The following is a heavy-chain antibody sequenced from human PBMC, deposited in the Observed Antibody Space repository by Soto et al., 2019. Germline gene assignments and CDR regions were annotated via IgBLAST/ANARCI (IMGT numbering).Heavy chain of an antibody. J-gene: IGHJ3*01. Sequence: GGSLRVSCTASGFTFIRYAMSWVRQALGKGLKWVSSISGSGDSTDYADSVKGRFTISRDNSRKTLYLQLNSLRVEDTAVYYCVITGTFSGRHCDAYDFSGRGTFVTVS. CDR3: VITGTFSGRHCDAYDF. CDR2: ISGSGDST. D-gene: IGHD1-26*01. V-gene: IGHV3-23*01. CDR1: GFTFIRYA.